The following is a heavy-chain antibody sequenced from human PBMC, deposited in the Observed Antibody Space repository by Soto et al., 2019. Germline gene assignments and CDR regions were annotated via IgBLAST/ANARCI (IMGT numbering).Heavy chain of an antibody. V-gene: IGHV3-11*06. D-gene: IGHD3-3*01. CDR3: ARAYVLRFPWDY. CDR2: ISSSSSYT. Sequence: GESLSLSCAASGFTFSDYYMSWIRQAPGRGLEWVSYISSSSSYTNYADSVKGRFTISRDNAKNSLYLQMNSLRAEDTAVYYCARAYVLRFPWDYWGQGTLVTGSS. J-gene: IGHJ4*02. CDR1: GFTFSDYY.